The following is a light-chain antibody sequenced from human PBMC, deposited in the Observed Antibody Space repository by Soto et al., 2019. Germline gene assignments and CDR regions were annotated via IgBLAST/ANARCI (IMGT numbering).Light chain of an antibody. CDR1: GSDVGGSNY. Sequence: QSALTQPASVSGSPGQSITISCTGTGSDVGGSNYVSWYQQHPGKAPKLMIYDVSNRPSGVSNRFSGSKSGNTASLTISGLQAEDEADYYCCSSTSSSPYVFGTGTKVTVL. V-gene: IGLV2-14*01. CDR2: DVS. J-gene: IGLJ1*01. CDR3: CSSTSSSPYV.